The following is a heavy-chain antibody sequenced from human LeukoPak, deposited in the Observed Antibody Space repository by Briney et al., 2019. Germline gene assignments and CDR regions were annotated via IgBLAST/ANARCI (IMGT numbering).Heavy chain of an antibody. V-gene: IGHV3-30*02. CDR3: AKGERGYSYGYGVDP. Sequence: GSLRLSCAASGFTFSSYGMHWVRQAPGKGLEWVAFIRYDGSNKYYADSVKGRFTISRDNSKNTLYLQMNSLRAEDTAVYYCAKGERGYSYGYGVDPWGQGTLVTVSS. D-gene: IGHD5-18*01. J-gene: IGHJ5*02. CDR1: GFTFSSYG. CDR2: IRYDGSNK.